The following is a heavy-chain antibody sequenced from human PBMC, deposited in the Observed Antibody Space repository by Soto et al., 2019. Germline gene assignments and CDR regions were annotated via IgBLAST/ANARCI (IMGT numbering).Heavy chain of an antibody. CDR2: ISYDGSNK. CDR3: AKGDDSCGYYYESYYYYYGMDV. D-gene: IGHD3-22*01. J-gene: IGHJ6*02. CDR1: GCTFSSYG. Sequence: VVSLRLSCAASGCTFSSYGMHWVRQAPGKGLEWVAVISYDGSNKSYADSVKGRFTISRDNSKNTLYLQMNSLRAEDTAVYYCAKGDDSCGYYYESYYYYYGMDVWGQGTTVTVSS. V-gene: IGHV3-30*18.